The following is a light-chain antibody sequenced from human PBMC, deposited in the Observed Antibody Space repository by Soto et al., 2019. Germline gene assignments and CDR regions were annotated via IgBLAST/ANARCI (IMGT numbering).Light chain of an antibody. CDR1: KLGDKY. CDR2: QDF. Sequence: SYELTQPPSVSVSPGQTASITCSGDKLGDKYACWYQQKPGQSPVLVIYQDFKRPSRIPERFSGLNSRNTATLTISGTPAMDEADYYCQAWDSSTAVFGGGTKLTVL. V-gene: IGLV3-1*01. J-gene: IGLJ2*01. CDR3: QAWDSSTAV.